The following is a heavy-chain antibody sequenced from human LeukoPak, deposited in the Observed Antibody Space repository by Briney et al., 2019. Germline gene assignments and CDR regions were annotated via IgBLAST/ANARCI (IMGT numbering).Heavy chain of an antibody. CDR2: IREERGQE. J-gene: IGHJ5*02. CDR1: GLTVSNHW. V-gene: IGHV3-7*03. D-gene: IGHD5-18*01. CDR3: ASLDTAKQPLANH. Sequence: GGSLRLSCVASGLTVSNHWMSWVRQAPGKGLEWVANIREERGQEYYVDSVKGRFTISKNSAKTSLYLQMNTLRVEDTAMYYCASLDTAKQPLANHWGQGTLVTVSS.